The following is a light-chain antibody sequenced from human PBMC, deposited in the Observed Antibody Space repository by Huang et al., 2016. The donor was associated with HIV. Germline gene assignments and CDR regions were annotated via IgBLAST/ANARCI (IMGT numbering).Light chain of an antibody. CDR1: QGISNS. Sequence: DIQMTQSPSSLSASVGDRVTITCRARQGISNSLAWYQQKPGKAPKLLLYAASRLESGVPSRFSGSGSGTDYTLTISSLQPEDFATYYCQQYYSNLKTFGQGTKVEIK. CDR3: QQYYSNLKT. J-gene: IGKJ1*01. V-gene: IGKV1-NL1*01. CDR2: AAS.